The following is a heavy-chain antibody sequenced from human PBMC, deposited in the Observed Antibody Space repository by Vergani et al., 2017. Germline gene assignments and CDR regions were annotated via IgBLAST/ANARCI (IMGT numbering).Heavy chain of an antibody. CDR1: GYPFTSYY. J-gene: IGHJ4*02. D-gene: IGHD2-21*02. CDR3: ARGWGMVVTAIGDY. CDR2: INPIGGST. V-gene: IGHV1-46*01. Sequence: QLQLVQSGAEVKKPGASVKVSCKASGYPFTSYYMHWVRQAPGQGLDWMGIINPIGGSTSYAQKFQGRVTMTIDTSTSTVYMELSSLGPEDTAVYYCARGWGMVVTAIGDYWGQGTLVTVSS.